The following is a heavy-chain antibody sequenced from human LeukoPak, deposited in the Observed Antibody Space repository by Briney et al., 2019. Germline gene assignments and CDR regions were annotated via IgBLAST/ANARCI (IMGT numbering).Heavy chain of an antibody. J-gene: IGHJ4*02. CDR3: AKEGRGSTPGY. CDR2: ISTSGTT. Sequence: SETPSLTCTVSGGSLSSYYWSWIRQPAGKGLEWIGRISTSGTTNYNPSLKSRVTMSVDTSKNQFSLRLSSVTAADTAVYYCAKEGRGSTPGYWGQGILVTVSS. V-gene: IGHV4-4*07. D-gene: IGHD2-15*01. CDR1: GGSLSSYY.